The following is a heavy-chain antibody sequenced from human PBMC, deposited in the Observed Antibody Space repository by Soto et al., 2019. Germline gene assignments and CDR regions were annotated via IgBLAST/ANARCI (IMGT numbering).Heavy chain of an antibody. D-gene: IGHD6-19*01. CDR1: GFTSSSYE. V-gene: IGHV3-13*01. Sequence: HPXGALRVACADSGFTSSSYEMDWVRQATGKGLEWVSAIGTAGDTYYPGSVKGRFTISRENAKNSLYLQMKSLRAGDTAVYYCARSIGMGSGWHFDYWGQGTLVTVSS. CDR2: IGTAGDT. CDR3: ARSIGMGSGWHFDY. J-gene: IGHJ4*02.